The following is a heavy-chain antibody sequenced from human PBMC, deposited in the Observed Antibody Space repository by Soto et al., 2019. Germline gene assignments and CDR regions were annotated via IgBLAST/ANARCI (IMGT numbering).Heavy chain of an antibody. J-gene: IGHJ4*02. Sequence: PSETLSLTCTVSGGSISSYYWSWIRQPPGKGLEWIGHIYYSGSTNYNPSLKSRVTISVDTSKNQFSLKLSSVTAADTAVYYCARVSVGWFGELLLFHFDYWGQGTLVTVSS. CDR2: IYYSGST. CDR3: ARVSVGWFGELLLFHFDY. CDR1: GGSISSYY. D-gene: IGHD3-10*01. V-gene: IGHV4-59*01.